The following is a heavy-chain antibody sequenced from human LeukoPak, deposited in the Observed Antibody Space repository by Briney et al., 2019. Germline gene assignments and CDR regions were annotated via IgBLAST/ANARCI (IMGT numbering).Heavy chain of an antibody. Sequence: VASVKVSCKASGGTFSSYAISWVRQAPGQGLEWMGGIIPIFGTANYAQKFQGRVTITADESTSTAYMELSSLRSEDTAVYYCARTPRIAAAGYYFDYWGQGTLVTVSS. CDR1: GGTFSSYA. D-gene: IGHD6-13*01. CDR3: ARTPRIAAAGYYFDY. CDR2: IIPIFGTA. J-gene: IGHJ4*02. V-gene: IGHV1-69*13.